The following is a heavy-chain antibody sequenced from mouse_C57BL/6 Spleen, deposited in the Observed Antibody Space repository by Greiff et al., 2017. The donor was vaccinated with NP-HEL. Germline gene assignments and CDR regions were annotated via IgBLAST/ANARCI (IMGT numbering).Heavy chain of an antibody. J-gene: IGHJ4*01. CDR3: ARRALNWDGGVYYAMDY. CDR1: GFSLSTSGMG. V-gene: IGHV8-12*01. CDR2: IYWDDDK. D-gene: IGHD4-1*01. Sequence: QVTLKVSGPGILQSSQTLSLTCSFSGFSLSTSGMGVSWIRQPSGKGLEWLAHIYWDDDKRYNPSLKSRLTISKDTSRNQVFLKITSVDTADTATYYCARRALNWDGGVYYAMDYWGQGTSVTVSS.